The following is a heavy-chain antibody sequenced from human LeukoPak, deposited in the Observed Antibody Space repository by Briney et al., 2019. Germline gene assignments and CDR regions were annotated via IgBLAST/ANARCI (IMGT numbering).Heavy chain of an antibody. V-gene: IGHV3-23*01. CDR3: ARGLLGYCSSTSCWGYEYYFDY. J-gene: IGHJ4*02. Sequence: GGSLRLSCAASGFTFSSYAMSWVRQAPGKGLEWVSAISGSGGSTYYADSVKGRFTISRDNSKNTLYLQMNSLRAEDTAVYYCARGLLGYCSSTSCWGYEYYFDYWGQGTLVTVSS. CDR1: GFTFSSYA. CDR2: ISGSGGST. D-gene: IGHD2-2*01.